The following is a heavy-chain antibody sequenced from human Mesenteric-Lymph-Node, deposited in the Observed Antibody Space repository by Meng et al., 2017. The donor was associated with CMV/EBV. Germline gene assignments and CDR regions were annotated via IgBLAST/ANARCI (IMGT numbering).Heavy chain of an antibody. V-gene: IGHV1-69*02. CDR3: AVHYCSSTSCEYNWFDP. Sequence: SVKVSCKASGGTFSSYTISWVRQAPGQGLEWMGRIIPILGIANYAQKFQGRVTITADKSTSTAYMELSSLRSEDTAVYYCAVHYCSSTSCEYNWFDPWGQGTLVTSPQ. CDR1: GGTFSSYT. D-gene: IGHD2-2*01. CDR2: IIPILGIA. J-gene: IGHJ5*02.